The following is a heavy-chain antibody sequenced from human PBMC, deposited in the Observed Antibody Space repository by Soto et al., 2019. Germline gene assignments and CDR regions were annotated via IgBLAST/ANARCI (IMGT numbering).Heavy chain of an antibody. Sequence: PEMLSLTCAVYGGSFSGYYWSWIRQPPEKGLEWIGEINRSRSTNYNPSPKSRVTISGDTSKNQFSLKLSSVAVADTAVYYCARRFSGTGRYFDYWGQGTLVTVSS. J-gene: IGHJ4*02. V-gene: IGHV4-34*01. D-gene: IGHD1-1*01. CDR1: GGSFSGYY. CDR3: ARRFSGTGRYFDY. CDR2: INRSRST.